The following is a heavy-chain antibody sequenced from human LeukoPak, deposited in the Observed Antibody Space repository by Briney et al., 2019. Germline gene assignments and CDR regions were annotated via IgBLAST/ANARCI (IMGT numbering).Heavy chain of an antibody. D-gene: IGHD3-10*01. CDR2: IYSGGST. CDR1: GFTVSSNY. V-gene: IGHV3-66*01. J-gene: IGHJ3*02. Sequence: GGSLRLSCAASGFTVSSNYMSWVRQAPGKGLEWDSVIYSGGSTNYADSVKGRFTISRDNSKNTLYLQMNSLRAEDTAVYYCARGGYGSGSYYPYAFDIWGQGTMVTVSS. CDR3: ARGGYGSGSYYPYAFDI.